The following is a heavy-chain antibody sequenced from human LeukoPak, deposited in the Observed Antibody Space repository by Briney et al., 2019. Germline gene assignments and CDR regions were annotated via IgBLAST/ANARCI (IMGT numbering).Heavy chain of an antibody. CDR3: ARGGYYYDSSGYADLDY. V-gene: IGHV4-34*01. J-gene: IGHJ4*02. Sequence: PSETLSLTCAVYGGSFSGYYWSWIRQPPGKGLEWIGEINHSGSTNYNPSLKSRVTISVDTSKNQFSLKLSSVTAADTAVYYCARGGYYYDSSGYADLDYWGQGTLVTVSS. CDR2: INHSGST. CDR1: GGSFSGYY. D-gene: IGHD3-22*01.